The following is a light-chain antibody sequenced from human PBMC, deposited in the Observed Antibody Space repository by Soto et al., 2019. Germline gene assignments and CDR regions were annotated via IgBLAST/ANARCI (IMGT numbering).Light chain of an antibody. CDR1: QTISSH. CDR2: GAS. Sequence: DIQMTQSPSSLSASVGDRVTITCRASQTISSHLNWYQQEPGKGPKLLIFGASNLQSGVPSRFSGSASGTDFTLTISSLQPEDFATYYYQQSYSSPFTFGPGTKVDIK. CDR3: QQSYSSPFT. J-gene: IGKJ3*01. V-gene: IGKV1-39*01.